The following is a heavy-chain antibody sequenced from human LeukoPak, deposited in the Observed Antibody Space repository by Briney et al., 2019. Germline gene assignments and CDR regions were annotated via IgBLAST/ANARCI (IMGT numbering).Heavy chain of an antibody. CDR2: IYYSGST. CDR3: ARSYTDYYDSSGLDF. Sequence: SQTLSLTCTVSGGSISSGDYYWSWIRQPPGKGLEWIGYIYYSGSTYYNPSLKSRVTISVDTSKNQFSLKLSSVTAADTAVYYCARSYTDYYDSSGLDFWGQGTLVTVSS. J-gene: IGHJ4*02. V-gene: IGHV4-30-4*01. D-gene: IGHD3-22*01. CDR1: GGSISSGDYY.